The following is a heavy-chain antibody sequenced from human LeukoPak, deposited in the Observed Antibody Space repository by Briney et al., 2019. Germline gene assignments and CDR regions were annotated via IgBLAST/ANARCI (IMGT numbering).Heavy chain of an antibody. D-gene: IGHD4-17*01. CDR3: ATDFNGDYWFDP. CDR2: FDPEDGET. V-gene: IGHV1-24*01. Sequence: ASVKVSCKVSGYTLTELSMHWVRQPPGKGLEGMGGFDPEDGETIYAQKFQGRVTMSEDTSTDTAYMELSSLRCEDTAVYYCATDFNGDYWFDPWGRGTLVTVSS. CDR1: GYTLTELS. J-gene: IGHJ5*02.